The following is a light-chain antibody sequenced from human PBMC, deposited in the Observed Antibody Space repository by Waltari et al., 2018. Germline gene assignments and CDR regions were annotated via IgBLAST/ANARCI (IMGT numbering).Light chain of an antibody. CDR2: GSS. J-gene: IGKJ1*01. CDR1: QSIGRY. V-gene: IGKV3-20*01. Sequence: EIVLTQSPDNLSLSPGERATLSCRASQSIGRYLVWYQQKPGQAPRLLISGSSTRASGIPDRFSGSGSGTDFSLTISRLEPEDFAVYHCQKHDRLPATFGQGTKVEIK. CDR3: QKHDRLPAT.